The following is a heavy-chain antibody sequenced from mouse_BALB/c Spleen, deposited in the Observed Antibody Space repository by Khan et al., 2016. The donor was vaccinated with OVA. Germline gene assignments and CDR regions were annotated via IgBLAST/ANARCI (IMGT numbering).Heavy chain of an antibody. CDR2: MWGDGNT. V-gene: IGHV2-3*01. J-gene: IGHJ4*01. CDR1: WFSLTNHF. CDR3: AKQNHGTLYAVDY. D-gene: IGHD2-1*01. Sequence: HVHLNHSLPFLFSPSQSLSITCTFSWFSLTNHFLIWVRQPPGKGLEWLGVMWGDGNTNYHSALRSRLSISKDNSKSQVFLKLNSLQTDDTATYYCAKQNHGTLYAVDYWGQGTSVTVSS.